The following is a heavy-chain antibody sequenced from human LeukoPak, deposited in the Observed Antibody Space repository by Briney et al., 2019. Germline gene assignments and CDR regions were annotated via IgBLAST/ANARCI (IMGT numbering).Heavy chain of an antibody. CDR1: GFIFSNYE. V-gene: IGHV3-48*03. CDR2: ISSSSSTI. Sequence: PGGSLRLSCAASGFIFSNYEMNWVRQAPGKGLEWVSYISSSSSTIYYADSVKGRFTISRDNAKNSLYLQMNSLRAEDTAVYYCAREAGYCSGGSCYLYYFDYWGQGTLVTVSS. J-gene: IGHJ4*02. D-gene: IGHD2-15*01. CDR3: AREAGYCSGGSCYLYYFDY.